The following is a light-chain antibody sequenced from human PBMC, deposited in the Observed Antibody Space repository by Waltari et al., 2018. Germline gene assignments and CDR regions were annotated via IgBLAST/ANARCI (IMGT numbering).Light chain of an antibody. Sequence: VLTQSPATLSLSPGERATLSCRASQSIDTSLGWYHQIPGQAPRLLIYDASNRATGIPPRFSGSGSGTDFSLTISSLDPEDFAVYYCQQGVTFGGGTKLEIK. CDR2: DAS. CDR1: QSIDTS. J-gene: IGKJ4*01. V-gene: IGKV3-11*01. CDR3: QQGVT.